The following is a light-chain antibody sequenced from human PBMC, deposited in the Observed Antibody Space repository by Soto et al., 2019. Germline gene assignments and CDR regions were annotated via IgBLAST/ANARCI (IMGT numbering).Light chain of an antibody. Sequence: IVLTQYPGTPSLSPGERATLSCRASQSVSKNYLAWYQQKPGQAPRLLIYGASNRATGIPDRFSGIGSGTDFTLTISRLEPEDFAVYYCQQYGSSGTFGQGTKVDIK. J-gene: IGKJ1*01. V-gene: IGKV3-20*01. CDR3: QQYGSSGT. CDR2: GAS. CDR1: QSVSKNY.